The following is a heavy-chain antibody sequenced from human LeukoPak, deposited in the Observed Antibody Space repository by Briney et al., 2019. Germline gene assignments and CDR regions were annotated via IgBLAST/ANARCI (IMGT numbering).Heavy chain of an antibody. CDR2: IGGGGTT. D-gene: IGHD2-2*01. Sequence: PGGSLRLSCAASGLTFSTYAMRWIRQAPGKGLEWVSSIGGGGTTSYADSVKGRFTIPRDLSKITVYLQMNSLRAEDTAVYYCAQDRGARYPFGMDVWGQGTTVIVSS. CDR3: AQDRGARYPFGMDV. V-gene: IGHV3-23*01. CDR1: GLTFSTYA. J-gene: IGHJ6*02.